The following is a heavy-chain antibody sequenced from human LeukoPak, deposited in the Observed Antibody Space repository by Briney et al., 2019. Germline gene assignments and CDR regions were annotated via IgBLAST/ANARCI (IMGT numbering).Heavy chain of an antibody. Sequence: RTSETLSLTCTVSGGSISSGDYYWSWIRQPPGKGLEWIGYIYYSGSTYYNPSLKSRVTISVDTSKNQFSLKLSSVTAADTAVYYCARDVPLYGIDYWGQGTLVTVSS. D-gene: IGHD4-17*01. CDR3: ARDVPLYGIDY. CDR1: GGSISSGDYY. CDR2: IYYSGST. J-gene: IGHJ4*02. V-gene: IGHV4-30-4*01.